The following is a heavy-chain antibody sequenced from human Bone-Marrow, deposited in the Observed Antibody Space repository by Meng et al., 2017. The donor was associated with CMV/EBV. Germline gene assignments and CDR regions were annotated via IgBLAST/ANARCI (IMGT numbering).Heavy chain of an antibody. V-gene: IGHV3-53*01. CDR2: IYSGTST. Sequence: GESLKISCAASGFTVSSNYMSWVRQAPGKGLEWVSIIYSGTSTYYADSVKGRFTISRDNSKNTLYLQMNSLRAEDTAVYYWASSVVPASIGYWGQGTLVTVSS. D-gene: IGHD2-2*02. J-gene: IGHJ4*02. CDR3: ASSVVPASIGY. CDR1: GFTVSSNY.